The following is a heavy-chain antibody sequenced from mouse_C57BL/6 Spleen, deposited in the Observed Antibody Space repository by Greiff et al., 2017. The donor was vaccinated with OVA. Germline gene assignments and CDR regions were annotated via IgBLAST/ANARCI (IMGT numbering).Heavy chain of an antibody. V-gene: IGHV1-54*01. D-gene: IGHD2-1*01. CDR3: ARGGGNYVWYFDV. J-gene: IGHJ1*03. Sequence: LVESGAELVRPGTSVKVSCKASGYAFTNYLIEWVKQRPGQGLEWIGVINPGSGGTNYNEKFKGKATLTADKSSSTAYMQLSSLTSEDSAVYFCARGGGNYVWYFDVWGTGTTVTVSS. CDR1: GYAFTNYL. CDR2: INPGSGGT.